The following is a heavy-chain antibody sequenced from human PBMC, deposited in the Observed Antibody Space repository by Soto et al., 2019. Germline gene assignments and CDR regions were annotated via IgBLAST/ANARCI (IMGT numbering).Heavy chain of an antibody. J-gene: IGHJ4*02. CDR3: AALVTMVRGVKGYFDY. Sequence: GGSLRLSCAASGFTVSSNYMSWVRQAPGKGLEWVSVIYSGGSTYYADSVKGRFTISRDNSKNTLYLPMNSLRAEDTAVYYCAALVTMVRGVKGYFDYWGQGTLVTVSS. CDR1: GFTVSSNY. V-gene: IGHV3-66*01. D-gene: IGHD3-10*01. CDR2: IYSGGST.